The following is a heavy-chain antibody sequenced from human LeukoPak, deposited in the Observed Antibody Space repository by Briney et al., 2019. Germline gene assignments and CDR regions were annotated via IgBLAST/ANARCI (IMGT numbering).Heavy chain of an antibody. CDR1: GGSISSNSFY. J-gene: IGHJ4*02. D-gene: IGHD5-18*01. CDR2: ISYSGNT. CDR3: ARGRYTYGNAFDY. V-gene: IGHV4-39*07. Sequence: SETLSLTCTVSGGSISSNSFYWAWIRQPPGKGLEWIGSISYSGNTYYNPSLKSRVTISVDTSKNQFSLKLSSVTAADTAVYYCARGRYTYGNAFDYWGQGTLVTVSS.